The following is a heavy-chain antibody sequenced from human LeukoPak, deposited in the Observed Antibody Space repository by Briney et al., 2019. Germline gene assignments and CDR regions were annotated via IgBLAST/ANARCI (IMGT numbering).Heavy chain of an antibody. V-gene: IGHV3-64*02. CDR3: ARGHPYDYGSNYMDV. D-gene: IGHD3-10*01. CDR1: GFIFSNYV. J-gene: IGHJ6*03. CDR2: LNNNRLST. Sequence: PGGSLRLSCEASGFIFSNYVMHWVRQAPGKGLEYVSSLNNNRLSTYYADSVKGRFTVSRDNSKNTLYLQMGSLGAEDMAVYYCARGHPYDYGSNYMDVWGKGTTVTVSS.